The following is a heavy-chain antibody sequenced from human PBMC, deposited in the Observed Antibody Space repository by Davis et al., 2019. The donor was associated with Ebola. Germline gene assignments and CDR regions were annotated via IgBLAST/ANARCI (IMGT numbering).Heavy chain of an antibody. J-gene: IGHJ3*01. CDR3: AKDNRNIWSEV. D-gene: IGHD2/OR15-2a*01. CDR1: GFTVKTND. Sequence: GGSLRLSCAASGFTVKTNDMTWVRQAPGKGLEWVSVLHTGGSIYYEDSVKDRFTISSDSSKNTVSLQMNGLRVEDTAIYYCAKDNRNIWSEVWGQGTMVTVSS. CDR2: LHTGGSI. V-gene: IGHV3-66*01.